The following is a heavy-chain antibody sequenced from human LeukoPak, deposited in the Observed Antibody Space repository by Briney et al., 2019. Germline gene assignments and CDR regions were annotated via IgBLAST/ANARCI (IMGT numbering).Heavy chain of an antibody. CDR3: ARALGYSYGNY. J-gene: IGHJ4*02. CDR2: IFYNGRA. CDR1: GDSFPSTSYY. V-gene: IGHV4-39*07. D-gene: IGHD5-18*01. Sequence: SETLSLTCTVSGDSFPSTSYYWGWIRQPPGKGLEWIGSIFYNGRAHYDPSLQSRVTISLDTSENQFSLKLSSMTAADTAVYYCARALGYSYGNYWGQGTLVTVSS.